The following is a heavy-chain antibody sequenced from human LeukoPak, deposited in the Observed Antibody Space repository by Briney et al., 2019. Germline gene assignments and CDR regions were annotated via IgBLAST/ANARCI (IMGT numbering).Heavy chain of an antibody. CDR2: ISGSGGST. CDR3: AKSFHQGYYYYYGMDV. J-gene: IGHJ6*02. Sequence: PGGSLRLSCAASGFTFSSYAMSWVRQAPGKGLGWVSAISGSGGSTYYADSVKGRFTISRDNSKNTLYLQMNSLRAEDTAVYYCAKSFHQGYYYYYGMDVWGQGTTVTVSS. CDR1: GFTFSSYA. V-gene: IGHV3-23*01.